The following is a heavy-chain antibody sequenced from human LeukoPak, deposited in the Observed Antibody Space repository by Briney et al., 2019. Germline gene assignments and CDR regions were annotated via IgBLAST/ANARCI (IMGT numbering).Heavy chain of an antibody. V-gene: IGHV4-59*01. J-gene: IGHJ4*02. D-gene: IGHD5-12*01. CDR1: GVSISSFY. CDR3: ARGSIVAPMGY. Sequence: PSETLCLSCTVSGVSISSFYRSWVRQPPGKGLEWIGYIYYSGSSNYNPSLESRVTISVDTSKNQFSLKLSSVTAADTAVYYCARGSIVAPMGYWGQGTLVTVSS. CDR2: IYYSGSS.